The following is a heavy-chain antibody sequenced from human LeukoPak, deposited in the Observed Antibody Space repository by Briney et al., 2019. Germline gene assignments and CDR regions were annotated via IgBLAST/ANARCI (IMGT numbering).Heavy chain of an antibody. CDR2: TYYRSRWYS. CDR3: ARGDYGSGSYYQVVDY. D-gene: IGHD3-10*01. Sequence: SQTLSLTCAISGDSVSSNIAAWNWIRQSPSRGLEWLGRTYYRSRWYSDYEVSVKSRLTITADTSKNQFSLQLSSVTPEDTAVYYCARGDYGSGSYYQVVDYWGQGTLVTVSS. V-gene: IGHV6-1*01. CDR1: GDSVSSNIAA. J-gene: IGHJ4*02.